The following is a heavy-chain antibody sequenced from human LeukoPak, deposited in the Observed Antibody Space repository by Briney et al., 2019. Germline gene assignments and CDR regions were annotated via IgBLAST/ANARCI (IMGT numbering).Heavy chain of an antibody. CDR1: GGSISSYY. CDR3: ARLGHYYGSDP. J-gene: IGHJ5*02. V-gene: IGHV4-59*08. D-gene: IGHD3-10*01. CDR2: IYYSGST. Sequence: SETLSLTCTVSGGSISSYYWSWIRQPPGKGLEWIGYIYYSGSTNYNPSLKSRVTISVDTSKNQFSLKLSSVTAADTAVYYCARLGHYYGSDPWGQGTLVTVSS.